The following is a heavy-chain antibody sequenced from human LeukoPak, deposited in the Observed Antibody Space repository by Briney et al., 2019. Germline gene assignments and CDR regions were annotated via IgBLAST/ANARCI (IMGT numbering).Heavy chain of an antibody. CDR1: GGSFTSYH. Sequence: SETLSLTCTVSGGSFTSYHWSWIRQPPGKRLEWIGYISYSGSTNYNPSLKSRVTISVDMSKSQFSLKLTSVTAADTAVYYCATFSGYFDYWGQGILVTVSS. V-gene: IGHV4-59*08. D-gene: IGHD6-19*01. CDR2: ISYSGST. J-gene: IGHJ4*02. CDR3: ATFSGYFDY.